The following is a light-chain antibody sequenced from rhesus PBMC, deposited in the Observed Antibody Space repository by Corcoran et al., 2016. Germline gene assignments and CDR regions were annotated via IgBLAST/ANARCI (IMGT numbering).Light chain of an antibody. CDR1: SSDIGGYNR. CDR2: EVS. CDR3: SSYAISSTFL. J-gene: IGLJ1*01. Sequence: QAAPTQSPSVSGCPVQSVTISCTGTSSDIGGYNRVSWYQQHPGKAPKLMIYEVSKRPSGVSDRFSGSKSGNTASLTISGLQAEDEYDYYCSSYAISSTFLFGAGTPLTVL. V-gene: IGLV2-13*03.